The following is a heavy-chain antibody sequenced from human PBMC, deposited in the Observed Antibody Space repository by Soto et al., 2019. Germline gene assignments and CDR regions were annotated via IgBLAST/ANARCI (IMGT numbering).Heavy chain of an antibody. D-gene: IGHD2-2*01. CDR2: IIPSPGTA. J-gene: IGHJ6*02. CDR1: GGTFRSYA. V-gene: IGHV1-69*01. CDR3: ARSQGSSTSLEIYYYYYYGMDV. Sequence: QVQLVQSGAEVKKPGSSVKVSCKASGGTFRSYAISWVQQAPGQGLEWMGGIIPSPGTANYAQKFQGRVTITADESTSTAYMELSSLRSEDTAVYYCARSQGSSTSLEIYYYYYYGMDVWGQGTTVTVSS.